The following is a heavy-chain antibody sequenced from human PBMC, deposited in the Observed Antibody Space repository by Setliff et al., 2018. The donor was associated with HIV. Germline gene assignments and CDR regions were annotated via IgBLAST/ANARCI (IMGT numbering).Heavy chain of an antibody. Sequence: ASVKVSCKASGYNFTDYDINWVRQATGQGLEWMGWMDPNNGNTGYAEKFQGRVTMTRDTSISTAYMELSSLRSDDTAVYYCARGTAPRPASVLEFLEWLFPNWFDPWGQGTLVTVSS. CDR2: MDPNNGNT. CDR3: ARGTAPRPASVLEFLEWLFPNWFDP. V-gene: IGHV1-8*02. CDR1: GYNFTDYD. D-gene: IGHD3-3*02. J-gene: IGHJ5*02.